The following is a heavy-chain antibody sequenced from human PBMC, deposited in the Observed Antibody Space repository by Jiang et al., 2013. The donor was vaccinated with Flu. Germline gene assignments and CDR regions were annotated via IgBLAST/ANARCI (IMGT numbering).Heavy chain of an antibody. D-gene: IGHD6-13*01. CDR1: GFTFHEYG. V-gene: IGHV3-9*01. Sequence: VQLVESGGGLVQPGRSLRLSCAASGFTFHEYGMHWVRQAPGKGLEWVSGISWNSGTIGYADSVKGRFTISRDNANNSLYLRLNSLRPEDTAFYYCAKAYSTSWSGAFDVWGQGTMVTVSS. J-gene: IGHJ3*01. CDR3: AKAYSTSWSGAFDV. CDR2: ISWNSGTI.